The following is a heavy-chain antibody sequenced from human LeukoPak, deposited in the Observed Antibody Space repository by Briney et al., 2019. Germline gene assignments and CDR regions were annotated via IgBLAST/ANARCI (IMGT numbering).Heavy chain of an antibody. CDR2: INPNSGGT. CDR1: GYTFTGYY. Sequence: ASVKVSCKASGYTFTGYYMHWVRQAPGQGLEWMGRINPNSGGTDYAQKFQGRVTMTRDTSISTAYMELSRLRSDDTAVYYCARESGSYRNPDAFDIWGQGTMVTVSS. V-gene: IGHV1-2*06. J-gene: IGHJ3*02. D-gene: IGHD1-26*01. CDR3: ARESGSYRNPDAFDI.